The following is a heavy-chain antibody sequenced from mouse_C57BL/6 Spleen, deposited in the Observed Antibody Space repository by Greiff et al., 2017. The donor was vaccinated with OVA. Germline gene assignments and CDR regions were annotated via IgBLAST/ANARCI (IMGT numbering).Heavy chain of an antibody. J-gene: IGHJ2*01. CDR1: GYTFTSYW. Sequence: VQLQQPGAELVMPGASVKLSCKASGYTFTSYWMPWVKQRPGQGLEWIGEIDPSDSYTNYNQKFKGKSTLTVDKSSSTASMQLSSLTSEDSAVYYCARSHYGSSYFFDYWGKGTTLTVSS. CDR3: ARSHYGSSYFFDY. D-gene: IGHD1-1*01. CDR2: IDPSDSYT. V-gene: IGHV1-69*01.